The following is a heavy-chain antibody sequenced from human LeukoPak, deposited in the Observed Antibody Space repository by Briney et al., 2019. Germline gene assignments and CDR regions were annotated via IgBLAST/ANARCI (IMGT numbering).Heavy chain of an antibody. Sequence: GGSLRLSCAASEFTFNRYWMSWVRQAPGKGLEWVANIKKDGSEKYYVDSVKGRFTISRDNAKNSVHLQMNSLRAEDTAVYYCARRLAAPDYWGQGTLVTVSS. D-gene: IGHD6-13*01. CDR3: ARRLAAPDY. V-gene: IGHV3-7*03. J-gene: IGHJ4*02. CDR2: IKKDGSEK. CDR1: EFTFNRYW.